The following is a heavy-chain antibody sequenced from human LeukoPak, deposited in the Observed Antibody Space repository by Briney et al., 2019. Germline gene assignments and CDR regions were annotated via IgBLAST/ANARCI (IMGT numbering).Heavy chain of an antibody. Sequence: SETLSLTCTVSGGSISSGSYYWSWIRQPAGKGLEWIGRIYTSGSTNYNPSLKSRVTISVDTSKNQFSLKLSSVTAADTAVYYCARGSNYVGYNWFDPWGQGTLVTVSS. CDR3: ARGSNYVGYNWFDP. CDR1: GGSISSGSYY. D-gene: IGHD4-11*01. V-gene: IGHV4-61*02. CDR2: IYTSGST. J-gene: IGHJ5*02.